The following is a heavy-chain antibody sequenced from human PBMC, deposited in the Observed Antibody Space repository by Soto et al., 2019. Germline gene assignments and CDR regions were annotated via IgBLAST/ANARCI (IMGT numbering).Heavy chain of an antibody. D-gene: IGHD2-2*01. Sequence: EVPLVESGGALVKPWESLTLSCAASGFTFNSAWMTWVRQAPGKGLEWVGRIKSWTDGGRVDTAAPVKGRFTISRDDSKTTFNLKMNSLKSEDTAVYYCTTWRRAKCCTSVSCYGDGAYWGQGTLVTVSS. CDR3: TTWRRAKCCTSVSCYGDGAY. CDR1: GFTFNSAW. J-gene: IGHJ4*02. CDR2: IKSWTDGGRV. V-gene: IGHV3-15*02.